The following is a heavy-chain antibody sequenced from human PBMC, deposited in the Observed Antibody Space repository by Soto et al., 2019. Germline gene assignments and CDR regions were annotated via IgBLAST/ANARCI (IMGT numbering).Heavy chain of an antibody. CDR3: ARDYDRHYYDSSGAMDV. J-gene: IGHJ6*02. V-gene: IGHV4-31*03. Sequence: QVQLQESGPGLVKPSQTLSLTCTVSGGSISSGGYYWSWIRQHPGKGLEWIGYIYYSGSTYYNPSLKSRVTISVDTSKNQFSLKLSSVTAADTAVYYCARDYDRHYYDSSGAMDVWGQGTTVTVSS. CDR2: IYYSGST. CDR1: GGSISSGGYY. D-gene: IGHD3-22*01.